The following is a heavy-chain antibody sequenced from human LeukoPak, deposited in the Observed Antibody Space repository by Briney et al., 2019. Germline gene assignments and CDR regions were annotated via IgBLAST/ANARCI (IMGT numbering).Heavy chain of an antibody. CDR2: IYTSGSS. D-gene: IGHD6-13*01. Sequence: TSETLSLTCTVSGGSISGYYWTWIRQPAGKGLEWIGHIYTSGSSNYNPSLKGRVTMSVDTSKNQLSLKLSSVTAADTAVYYCSREIRSSWPFDYWGQGILVTVSS. V-gene: IGHV4-4*07. CDR1: GGSISGYY. J-gene: IGHJ4*02. CDR3: SREIRSSWPFDY.